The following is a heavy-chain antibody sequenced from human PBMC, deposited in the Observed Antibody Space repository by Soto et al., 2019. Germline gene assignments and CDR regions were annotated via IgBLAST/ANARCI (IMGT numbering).Heavy chain of an antibody. CDR1: GFTFSSYG. CDR2: ISYDGSNK. CDR3: ARRQNFALDY. J-gene: IGHJ4*02. Sequence: PGGSLRLSCAASGFTFSSYGMHWVRQAPGKGLEWVAIISYDGSNKYYADSVKGRFTISRDFSKNTLYLQMNSLKTEDTAVYYCARRQNFALDYWGQGTLVTVSS. V-gene: IGHV3-30*03. D-gene: IGHD1-7*01.